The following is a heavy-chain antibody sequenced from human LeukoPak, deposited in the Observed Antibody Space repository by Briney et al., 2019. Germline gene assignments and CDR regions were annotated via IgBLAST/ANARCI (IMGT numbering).Heavy chain of an antibody. D-gene: IGHD3-22*01. CDR2: TTFDGSNK. CDR3: ARGHYYDNSGYQVGTL. Sequence: PGGSLRLSCAASGFTFSSYAMHWVRQAPGKGLEWVAVTTFDGSNKYYADSVRGRFTISRDNSKNTLNLRMNSLGAGDTAVYYCARGHYYDNSGYQVGTLWGQGTLVTVSS. CDR1: GFTFSSYA. V-gene: IGHV3-30-3*01. J-gene: IGHJ4*02.